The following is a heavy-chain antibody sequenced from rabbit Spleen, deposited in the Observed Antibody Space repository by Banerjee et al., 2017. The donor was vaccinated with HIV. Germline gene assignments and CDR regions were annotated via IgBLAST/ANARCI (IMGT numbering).Heavy chain of an antibody. CDR1: GFSFSDRDV. D-gene: IGHD1-1*01. Sequence: QEQLEESGGGLVKPEGSLTLTCKASGFSFSDRDVMCWVRQAPGKGLEWIACIYAATGKPVYATWAKGRFTISRTSSTTVTLRMTSLTAADRATYFCARDLTSVVGWNFNLWGPGTLVTVS. V-gene: IGHV1S45*01. J-gene: IGHJ4*01. CDR2: IYAATGKP. CDR3: ARDLTSVVGWNFNL.